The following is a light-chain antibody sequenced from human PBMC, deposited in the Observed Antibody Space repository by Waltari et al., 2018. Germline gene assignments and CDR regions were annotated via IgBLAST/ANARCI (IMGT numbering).Light chain of an antibody. J-gene: IGLJ3*02. CDR1: NSNIGSNT. CDR3: AAWDDSLTGSWV. Sequence: QSVLTQPPSASGTPGQRVTISCSGSNSNIGSNTVNWYQHFPGTAPKLLIYRNSQRPSGVPGRFSGSKSGTYASLAISGRQSEDDADYYCAAWDDSLTGSWVFGGGTKLTV. V-gene: IGLV1-44*01. CDR2: RNS.